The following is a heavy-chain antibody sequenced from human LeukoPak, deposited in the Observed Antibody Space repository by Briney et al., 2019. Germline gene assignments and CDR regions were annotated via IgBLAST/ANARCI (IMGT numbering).Heavy chain of an antibody. D-gene: IGHD4-23*01. CDR1: GGSISSGGYY. CDR2: IYYSGST. V-gene: IGHV4-31*03. J-gene: IGHJ4*02. Sequence: SETLSLTCTVSGGSISSGGYYWSWIRQHPGKGLEWIGYIYYSGSTYYNPSLKSRVTISVDTSKNQFSLKLSSVTAADTAVYYCARVRHYGGNSGYFDYWGQGTLVTVSS. CDR3: ARVRHYGGNSGYFDY.